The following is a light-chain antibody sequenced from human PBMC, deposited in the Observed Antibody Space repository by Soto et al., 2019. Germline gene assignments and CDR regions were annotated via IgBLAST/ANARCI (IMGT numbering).Light chain of an antibody. CDR2: AAS. CDR1: QDIRRD. Sequence: AIQMTQSPSFLSASVGDRVTITCRASQDIRRDLGWYQQKPGTAPKLLIFAASTLQGSVPSRFSASGSGTVFTLTISSLQPEDFATYYCLQDYNYPWTFGQGTKVEGK. CDR3: LQDYNYPWT. V-gene: IGKV1-6*02. J-gene: IGKJ1*01.